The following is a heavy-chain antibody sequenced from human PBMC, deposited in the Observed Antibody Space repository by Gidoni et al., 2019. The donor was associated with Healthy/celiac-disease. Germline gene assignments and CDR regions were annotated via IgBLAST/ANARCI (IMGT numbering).Heavy chain of an antibody. J-gene: IGHJ6*02. D-gene: IGHD5-12*01. CDR1: GGTFSSYA. Sequence: QVQLVQSGAEVKKPGSSVKVSCKASGGTFSSYAISWVRQAPGQGLEWMGRIIPILGIANYAQKFQGRVTITADKSTSTAYMELSSLRSEDTAVYYCARELGDGYNYNYYYGMDVWGQGTTVTVSS. CDR3: ARELGDGYNYNYYYGMDV. CDR2: IIPILGIA. V-gene: IGHV1-69*04.